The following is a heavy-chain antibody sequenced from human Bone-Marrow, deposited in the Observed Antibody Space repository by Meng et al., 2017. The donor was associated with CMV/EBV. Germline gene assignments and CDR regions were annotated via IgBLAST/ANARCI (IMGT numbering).Heavy chain of an antibody. CDR3: SRGRHDYGGDSSPRHKNFDD. CDR1: GGSFSGYY. J-gene: IGHJ4*02. CDR2: INHSGST. V-gene: IGHV4-34*01. D-gene: IGHD4-23*01. Sequence: SETLSLTFAGYGGSFSGYYWSWIRQPPGKGLEWIGEINHSGSTNYNPSLKSRVTISVDTSKNQFSLKLRSVTAADTAVYYCSRGRHDYGGDSSPRHKNFDDWGQGTLVAASS.